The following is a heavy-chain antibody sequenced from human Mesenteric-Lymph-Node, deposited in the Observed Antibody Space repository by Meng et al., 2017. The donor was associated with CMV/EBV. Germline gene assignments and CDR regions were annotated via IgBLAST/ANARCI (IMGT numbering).Heavy chain of an antibody. CDR3: ARGDHDIYTITINDY. CDR1: GFIFSSYS. Sequence: GGSLRLSCAASGFIFSSYSMNWVRQAPEKGLEWVSSISSSSSYIYYADSVKGRFTISRDNAKNSLYLQMNSLRAEDTAVYYCARGDHDIYTITINDYWGQGTLVTVSS. CDR2: ISSSSSYI. D-gene: IGHD5-12*01. J-gene: IGHJ4*02. V-gene: IGHV3-21*01.